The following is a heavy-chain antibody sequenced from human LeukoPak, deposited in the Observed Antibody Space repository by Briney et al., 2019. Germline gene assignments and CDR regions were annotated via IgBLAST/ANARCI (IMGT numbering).Heavy chain of an antibody. CDR3: VSLGELSAFDY. Sequence: GGALRLSCAASGFTFSSYWMHWVRQAPGKGRVWVSRINSDGSSTSYADSVKGRFTISRDNAKNTLYLQMNSLRAEDTAVYYCVSLGELSAFDYWGQGTLVTVSS. CDR1: GFTFSSYW. CDR2: INSDGSST. J-gene: IGHJ4*02. D-gene: IGHD3-16*02. V-gene: IGHV3-74*01.